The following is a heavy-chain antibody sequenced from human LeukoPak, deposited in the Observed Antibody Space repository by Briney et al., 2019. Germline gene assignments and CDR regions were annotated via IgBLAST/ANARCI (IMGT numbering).Heavy chain of an antibody. V-gene: IGHV4-59*12. J-gene: IGHJ5*02. CDR2: IYYSGST. Sequence: PSETLSLTCTVSGGSISSYYWSWIRQPPGKGLEWIGYIYYSGSTNYNPSLKSRATISVDTSKNQFSLKLTSVTAADTAVYYCVGDSSSWTSWFDPWGQGTLVTVSS. D-gene: IGHD6-13*01. CDR3: VGDSSSWTSWFDP. CDR1: GGSISSYY.